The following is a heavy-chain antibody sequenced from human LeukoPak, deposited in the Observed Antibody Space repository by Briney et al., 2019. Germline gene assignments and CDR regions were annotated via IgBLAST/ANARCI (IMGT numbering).Heavy chain of an antibody. Sequence: SETLSLTCTVSGGSISSSSDSWGWIRQPPGKGLEWIGSMYYSGSTYPNPSLKSRVTISVDTSKNQFSLKLSSVTAADTAVYYCASSAPHDYDSSGYSLDYWGQGTLVTVSS. V-gene: IGHV4-39*01. CDR3: ASSAPHDYDSSGYSLDY. CDR2: MYYSGST. J-gene: IGHJ4*02. D-gene: IGHD3-22*01. CDR1: GGSISSSSDS.